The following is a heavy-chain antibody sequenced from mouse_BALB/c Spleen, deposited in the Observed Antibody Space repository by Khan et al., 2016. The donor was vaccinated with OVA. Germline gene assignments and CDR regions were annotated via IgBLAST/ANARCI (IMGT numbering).Heavy chain of an antibody. CDR3: TREEALYYFDY. V-gene: IGHV1-76*01. J-gene: IGHJ2*01. Sequence: VELVESGAELVRPGASVKLSCKTSGYTFTSYWIYWVKQRSGQGLEWIARIYPGTNNTYYNEKLKDKATLTADKSSSTVYMQLSSLKSEDSAVYFCTREEALYYFDYWGQGTTLTVSS. CDR2: IYPGTNNT. D-gene: IGHD3-2*02. CDR1: GYTFTSYW.